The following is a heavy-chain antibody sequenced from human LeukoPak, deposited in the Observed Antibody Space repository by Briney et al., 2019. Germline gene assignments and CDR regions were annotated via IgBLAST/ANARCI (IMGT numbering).Heavy chain of an antibody. CDR2: IYSNDDV. V-gene: IGHV2-5*01. Sequence: SGPTLVTPTQTLTLTCTFSGFSLTTDAVGVGWIRQPPGKALEWLAVIYSNDDVRYRPSLMSRLTISADTSKNQVVLTMTNMVPVYTGTYFCAHRRKEYGKKWFGPWGQGTLVTVSS. CDR3: AHRRKEYGKKWFGP. J-gene: IGHJ5*02. D-gene: IGHD2/OR15-2a*01. CDR1: GFSLTTDAVG.